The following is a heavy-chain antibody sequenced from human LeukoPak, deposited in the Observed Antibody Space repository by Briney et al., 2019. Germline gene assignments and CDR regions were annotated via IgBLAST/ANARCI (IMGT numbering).Heavy chain of an antibody. CDR3: AREGYGDYWLRAFDI. J-gene: IGHJ3*02. CDR1: GFTFGDYT. V-gene: IGHV3-49*04. Sequence: GGSLRLSCTASGFTFGDYTMSWVRQAPGKGLEWIGFIRSNSYGGTTEYAASVKGRFTISRDDSKSIAYLQMNSLKTEDTAVYYCAREGYGDYWLRAFDIWGQGTMVTVSS. CDR2: IRSNSYGGTT. D-gene: IGHD4-17*01.